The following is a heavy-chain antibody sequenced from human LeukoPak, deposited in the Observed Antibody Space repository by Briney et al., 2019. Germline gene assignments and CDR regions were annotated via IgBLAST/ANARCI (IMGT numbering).Heavy chain of an antibody. CDR3: ARHLAGYLYYYGMDV. J-gene: IGHJ6*02. CDR1: GGSISSSSYY. CDR2: IYYSGST. V-gene: IGHV4-39*01. Sequence: PSETLSLTCTASGGSISSSSYYWGWIRQPPGKGLEWIGSIYYSGSTYYNPSLKSRVTISVDTSKNQFSLKLSSVTAADTAVYYCARHLAGYLYYYGMDVWGQGTTVTVSS. D-gene: IGHD6-19*01.